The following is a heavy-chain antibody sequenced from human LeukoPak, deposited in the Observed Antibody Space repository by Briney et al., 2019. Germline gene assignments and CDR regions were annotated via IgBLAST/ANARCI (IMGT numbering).Heavy chain of an antibody. J-gene: IGHJ4*02. V-gene: IGHV3-30*02. CDR3: AKVGDPSNSPYYFDY. CDR2: IRYDGSNK. CDR1: GFTFSSYG. D-gene: IGHD1-1*01. Sequence: GGTLRLSCAASGFTFSSYGMHWVPQAPGKGLEWLAFIRYDGSNKYYADSVKGRFTISRDNSKTTLYLQMNSLRAEDTAVYYCAKVGDPSNSPYYFDYWGQGTLVTVSS.